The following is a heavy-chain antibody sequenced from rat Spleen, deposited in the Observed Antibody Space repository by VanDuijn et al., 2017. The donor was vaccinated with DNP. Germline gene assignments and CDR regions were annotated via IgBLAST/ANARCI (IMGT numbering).Heavy chain of an antibody. CDR1: GFSLTSYA. CDR2: ISSGQTT. Sequence: QVRLRESGPGLVQPSHTLSLTCTVSGFSLTSYAVSWVRQPPGKVLEWIAAISSGQTTYYNPALKSRLSISRDTSKSQVFLKMNSLQTEDTAIYFCSRVLYNGYQRHYWSFDFWGPGTMVTVSS. D-gene: IGHD1-6*01. V-gene: IGHV2S12*01. CDR3: SRVLYNGYQRHYWSFDF. J-gene: IGHJ1*01.